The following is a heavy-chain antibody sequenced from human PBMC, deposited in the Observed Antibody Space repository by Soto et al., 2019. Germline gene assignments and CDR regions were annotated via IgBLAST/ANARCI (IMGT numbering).Heavy chain of an antibody. CDR1: GFTFDDYA. CDR3: AKDRAYSSGLSDY. V-gene: IGHV3-23*01. J-gene: IGHJ4*02. Sequence: GGSLRLSCAASGFTFDDYAMHWVRQAPGKGLEWVSAISGSGGSTYYADSVKGRFTISRDNSKNTLYLQMNSLRAEDTAVYYCAKDRAYSSGLSDYWGQGTLVTVSS. D-gene: IGHD6-19*01. CDR2: ISGSGGST.